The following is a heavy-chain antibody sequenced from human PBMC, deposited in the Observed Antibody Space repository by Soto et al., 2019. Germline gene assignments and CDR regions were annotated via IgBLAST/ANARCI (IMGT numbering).Heavy chain of an antibody. CDR2: IRSKANTYAT. D-gene: IGHD6-6*01. V-gene: IGHV3-73*01. CDR3: STGITARPPG. J-gene: IGHJ4*02. CDR1: GFIFSDSA. Sequence: EVQLVESGGGLVQPGGSLKLSCAASGFIFSDSAMHWVRQASGKGLEWVGRIRSKANTYATAYAASVEGRFTISRDDSKNTAYLQMNRRKTEDTAVYYCSTGITARPPGWGQGTLVTVSS.